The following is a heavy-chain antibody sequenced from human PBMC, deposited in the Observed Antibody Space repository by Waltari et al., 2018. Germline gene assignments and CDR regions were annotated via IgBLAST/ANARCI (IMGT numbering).Heavy chain of an antibody. CDR3: ASGHPTVVTSHLFDP. V-gene: IGHV1-3*01. Sequence: QVQLVQSGAEVKKPGASVKVSCKASGYTFSNYAMNWVRQAPGQGLEWMGWINGGNGNTKYSQKFQGRVIITRDTSTSTAYMELSSLRSEDTAVYYCASGHPTVVTSHLFDPWGQGTLVIVSS. CDR1: GYTFSNYA. J-gene: IGHJ5*02. CDR2: INGGNGNT. D-gene: IGHD2-2*01.